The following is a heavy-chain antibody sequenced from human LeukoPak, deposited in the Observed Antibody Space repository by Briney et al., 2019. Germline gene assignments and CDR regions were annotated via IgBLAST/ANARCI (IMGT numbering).Heavy chain of an antibody. J-gene: IGHJ6*03. CDR1: GFAFNSYT. CDR2: ITSSGSYI. D-gene: IGHD1-14*01. V-gene: IGHV3-21*01. Sequence: GGSLRLSCAASGFAFNSYTIKWVRQAPGKGLEWVSSITSSGSYIYNADSVKGRFTIPRDNAKNSLYLQMSSLRAEDTAVYYCARVAQGASTENYYYYYMDVWGKGTTVTVSS. CDR3: ARVAQGASTENYYYYYMDV.